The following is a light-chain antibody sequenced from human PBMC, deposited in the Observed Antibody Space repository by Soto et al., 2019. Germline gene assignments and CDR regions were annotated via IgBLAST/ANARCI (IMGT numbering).Light chain of an antibody. CDR2: EVS. J-gene: IGKJ4*01. CDR3: VQSVLLPLT. CDR1: QSLLHGDGKTY. V-gene: IGKV2D-29*01. Sequence: DVVMTQTPVFLSVTPGQAASISCESSQSLLHGDGKTYLSWYLQKPGQPPRFLIYEVSNRFSGVSDRFSGSGSGTDFTLKISRVEAEDVGVYYCVQSVLLPLTFGGGTKVEIK.